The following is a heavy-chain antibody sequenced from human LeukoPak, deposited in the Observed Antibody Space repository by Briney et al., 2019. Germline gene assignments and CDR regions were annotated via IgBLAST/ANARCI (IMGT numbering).Heavy chain of an antibody. CDR3: ARGEGYCSGGSCFRWFDP. V-gene: IGHV1-3*03. CDR2: INAGNGNT. CDR1: GFTFTKYA. Sequence: ASVKVSCKASGFTFTKYALHWVRQAPGQRLEWMGWINAGNGNTKYSEEFQGRVTITRDTSASTAYMELSSLRSEDMAVYYCARGEGYCSGGSCFRWFDPWGQGTLVTVSS. D-gene: IGHD2-15*01. J-gene: IGHJ5*02.